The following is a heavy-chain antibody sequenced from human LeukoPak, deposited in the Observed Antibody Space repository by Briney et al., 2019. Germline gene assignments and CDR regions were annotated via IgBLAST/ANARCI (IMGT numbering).Heavy chain of an antibody. CDR1: GGSISSYY. D-gene: IGHD5-18*01. V-gene: IGHV4-59*08. Sequence: RTSETLSLTCTVSGGSISSYYWSWIRQPPGKGLEWIGYIYYSGSTNYNPSLKSRVTISVDTSENQFSLRLSSVTAADTAIYYCARHQPWGTAMGPVMDVWGQGTTVTVSS. CDR2: IYYSGST. J-gene: IGHJ6*02. CDR3: ARHQPWGTAMGPVMDV.